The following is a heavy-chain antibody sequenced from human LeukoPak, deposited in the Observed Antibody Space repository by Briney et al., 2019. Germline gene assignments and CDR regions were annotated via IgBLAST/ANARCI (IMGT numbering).Heavy chain of an antibody. V-gene: IGHV3-23*01. Sequence: GGSLRLSCAASGFTFSSYAMSWVRQAPGKGLEWVSAIRGSGGSTYYADSVKGRFTISRDNSKNTLYLQMNSLRAEDTAVYYCVRFGELLYYGMDVWGQGTTVTVSS. J-gene: IGHJ6*02. CDR1: GFTFSSYA. D-gene: IGHD3-10*01. CDR2: IRGSGGST. CDR3: VRFGELLYYGMDV.